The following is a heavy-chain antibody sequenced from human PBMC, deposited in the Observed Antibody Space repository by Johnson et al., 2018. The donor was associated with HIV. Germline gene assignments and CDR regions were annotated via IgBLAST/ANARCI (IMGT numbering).Heavy chain of an antibody. J-gene: IGHJ3*02. V-gene: IGHV3-23*04. CDR2: TSGSGSTT. CDR1: GFTFSNYA. CDR3: AKDCGDYYDSSGPLRAFDI. D-gene: IGHD3-22*01. Sequence: VQLVESGGGLVLPGGSLRVSCAASGFTFSNYAMSWVRQAPGKGLEWVAATSGSGSTTKYADSVRGRFTISRDNSKNTLYLQMHSLRAEDTAVYYCAKDCGDYYDSSGPLRAFDIWGQGTMVTVSS.